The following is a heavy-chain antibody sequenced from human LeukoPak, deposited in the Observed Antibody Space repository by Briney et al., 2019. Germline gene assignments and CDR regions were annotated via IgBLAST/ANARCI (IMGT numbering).Heavy chain of an antibody. D-gene: IGHD3-10*01. CDR1: GGSFSGYY. V-gene: IGHV4-34*01. J-gene: IGHJ6*03. CDR2: INHSGST. Sequence: SETLSLTCAVYGGSFSGYYWSWIRQPPGKGLEWIGEINHSGSTNYNPSLKSRVTISVDTSKNQFSLKLSSVTAADTAVYYCARGGTGTGSYYRSHYYYYMDVWGKGTTVTISS. CDR3: ARGGTGTGSYYRSHYYYYMDV.